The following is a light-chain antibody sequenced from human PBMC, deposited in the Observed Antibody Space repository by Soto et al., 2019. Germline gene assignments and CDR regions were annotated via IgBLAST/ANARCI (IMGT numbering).Light chain of an antibody. CDR2: RDY. CDR3: AGWDDSLNGVV. J-gene: IGLJ2*01. V-gene: IGLV1-44*01. Sequence: QPVLTQPPSASGTPGQRVTISCSGSKSNIGTNTVTWYQHLPGTAPKLLIYRDYQRPSGVPDRLSVSKSGTSASLAISGLQSEDEADYDCAGWDDSLNGVVFGGGTKLTVL. CDR1: KSNIGTNT.